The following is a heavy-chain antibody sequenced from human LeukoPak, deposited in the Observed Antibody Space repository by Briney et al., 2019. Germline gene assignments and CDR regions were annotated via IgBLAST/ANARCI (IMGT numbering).Heavy chain of an antibody. J-gene: IGHJ3*02. Sequence: ASVKVSCKASGGTFSSYAISWVRQAPGQGLEWMGGIIPIFGTANYAQKVPGRVTNNADGSTSTDYMELSRLRSEDTDVYYCARGESRSTYYDFWSDDAFDIWGQGKMVTVSS. CDR1: GGTFSSYA. V-gene: IGHV1-69*13. CDR2: IIPIFGTA. D-gene: IGHD3-3*01. CDR3: ARGESRSTYYDFWSDDAFDI.